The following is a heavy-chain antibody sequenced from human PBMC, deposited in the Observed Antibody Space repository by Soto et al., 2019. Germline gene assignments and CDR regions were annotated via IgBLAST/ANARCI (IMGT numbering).Heavy chain of an antibody. CDR2: ISSSSSTI. CDR3: ARALHSSSWYPADSGGMDV. V-gene: IGHV3-48*02. CDR1: GFTFSSYS. J-gene: IGHJ6*02. D-gene: IGHD6-13*01. Sequence: VQLVESGGGLVQPGGSLRLSCAASGFTFSSYSMNWVRQAPGKGLEWVSYISSSSSTIYYADSVKGRFTISRDNAKNSLYLQMNSLRDEDTAVYYCARALHSSSWYPADSGGMDVWGQGTTVTVSS.